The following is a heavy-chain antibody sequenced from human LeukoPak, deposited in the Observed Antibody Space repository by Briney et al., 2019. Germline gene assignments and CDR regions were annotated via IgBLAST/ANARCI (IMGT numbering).Heavy chain of an antibody. CDR3: ARGARAGYNLEPFDY. J-gene: IGHJ4*02. Sequence: SQTLSLTCSVSGGSVNSGGYYWSWIRQPPGKGLEWIGYIYYSGSTKYNPSLKSRVTISVDTSKNQFSLKLSSVTAADTAVYYCARGARAGYNLEPFDYWGQGTLVTVSS. D-gene: IGHD5-24*01. CDR2: IYYSGST. V-gene: IGHV4-61*08. CDR1: GGSVNSGGYY.